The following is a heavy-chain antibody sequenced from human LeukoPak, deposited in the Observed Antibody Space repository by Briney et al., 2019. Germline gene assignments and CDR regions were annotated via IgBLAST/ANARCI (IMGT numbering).Heavy chain of an antibody. CDR3: ARRRGYSYGLDY. Sequence: SETLSLTCAVYGGSFSGYYWSWIRQPPGKGLEWIGEINHSGSTNYNPSLKSRVTISVDTSKNQFSLRLSSVTAADTAVYYCARRRGYSYGLDYWGQGTLVTVSS. V-gene: IGHV4-34*01. D-gene: IGHD5-18*01. CDR2: INHSGST. J-gene: IGHJ4*02. CDR1: GGSFSGYY.